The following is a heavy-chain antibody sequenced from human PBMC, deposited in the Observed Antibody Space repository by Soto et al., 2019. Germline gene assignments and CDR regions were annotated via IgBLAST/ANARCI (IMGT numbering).Heavy chain of an antibody. CDR2: IYYSGST. V-gene: IGHV4-59*01. CDR3: ARLGLVYCSGGSCRGAFDI. Sequence: PSETLSLTCTVSGGSISSYYWNWIRQPPGKGLEWIGYIYYSGSTNYKPSLKGRVTISVDTSKNQFSLKLSSVTAADTAVYYCARLGLVYCSGGSCRGAFDIWGQGTMVT. CDR1: GGSISSYY. J-gene: IGHJ3*02. D-gene: IGHD2-15*01.